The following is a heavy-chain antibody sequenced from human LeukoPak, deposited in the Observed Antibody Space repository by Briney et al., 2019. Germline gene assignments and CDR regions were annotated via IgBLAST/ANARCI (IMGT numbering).Heavy chain of an antibody. D-gene: IGHD3-3*01. J-gene: IGHJ2*01. CDR1: GFRFSIYS. CDR2: ISDDGTKQ. CDR3: ARDLSVITFEWHHWYFDL. Sequence: PGGSLRLACAASGFRFSIYSLPWVRRAPGKGLEWVAGISDDGTKQYYADSVRGRFTSSRDNSENTLYLQMDSLRADDTAVYYCARDLSVITFEWHHWYFDLWGRGTLLTVSS. V-gene: IGHV3-30*01.